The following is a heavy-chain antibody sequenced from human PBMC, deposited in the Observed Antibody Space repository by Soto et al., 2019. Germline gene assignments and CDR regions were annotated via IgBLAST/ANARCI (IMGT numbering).Heavy chain of an antibody. CDR2: ISYDGSNK. J-gene: IGHJ3*02. CDR1: GFTFSSYG. V-gene: IGHV3-30*18. Sequence: GGSLRLSCAASGFTFSSYGMHWVRQAPGKGLEWVAVISYDGSNKYYADSVKGRFTISRDNSKNTLYLQMNSLRAEDTAVYYCAKGDPTMVRGVISAFDIWGQRTRVPVS. D-gene: IGHD3-10*01. CDR3: AKGDPTMVRGVISAFDI.